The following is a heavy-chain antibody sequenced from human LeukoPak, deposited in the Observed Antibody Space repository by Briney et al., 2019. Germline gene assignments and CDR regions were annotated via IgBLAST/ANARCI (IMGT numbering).Heavy chain of an antibody. Sequence: SVKVSCKVSGGTFNSYDIIWVRQAPGQGLDWMGGIIPVSGTADYAQKFQGRVTITTDVSTSAVYMELSSLRSEDTAIYYCAREFCSSTSCYYFEYWGQGTLVTVSS. J-gene: IGHJ4*02. V-gene: IGHV1-69*05. CDR2: IIPVSGTA. CDR1: GGTFNSYD. CDR3: AREFCSSTSCYYFEY. D-gene: IGHD2-2*01.